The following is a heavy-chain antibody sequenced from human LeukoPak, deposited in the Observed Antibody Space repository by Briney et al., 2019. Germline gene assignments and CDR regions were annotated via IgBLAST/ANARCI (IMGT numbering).Heavy chain of an antibody. CDR3: ASNNGG. CDR1: GFTFDDYA. D-gene: IGHD1/OR15-1a*01. Sequence: PGGSLRLSCAASGFTFDDYAMHWVRQAPGKGLEWVSGISWNSGSIGYADSVKGRFTISRDNAKNSLSLQMNSLRAEDTAVYYCASNNGGWGQGTLVTVSS. J-gene: IGHJ4*02. CDR2: ISWNSGSI. V-gene: IGHV3-9*01.